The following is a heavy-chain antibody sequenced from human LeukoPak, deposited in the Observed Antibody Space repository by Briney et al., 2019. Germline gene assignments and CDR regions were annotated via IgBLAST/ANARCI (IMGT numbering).Heavy chain of an antibody. D-gene: IGHD3-9*01. CDR3: ARVHPHYDLFHAFDH. Sequence: ASVKVSCKASGYNFIGYGITGVRQAPGQGLEWMGWVSIYNGNTDFAHKFQGTISMTTEISTTTVYMELRSLRSDDTAVYYCARVHPHYDLFHAFDHWGQGTLVTVSS. CDR1: GYNFIGYG. CDR2: VSIYNGNT. J-gene: IGHJ4*02. V-gene: IGHV1-18*01.